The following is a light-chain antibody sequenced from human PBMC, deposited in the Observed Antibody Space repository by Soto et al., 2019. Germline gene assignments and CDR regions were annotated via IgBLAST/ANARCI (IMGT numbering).Light chain of an antibody. Sequence: QSALTQPASVSGSPGQSITISCTGTRRDVGGYNYVSWYQQYPGKSPKLLIYEVTHRPSGVPDRFSGSKSGNTASLTVSGLQAEDEADYYCSSYAGNNKLVFGGGTKLTVL. V-gene: IGLV2-8*01. J-gene: IGLJ2*01. CDR1: RRDVGGYNY. CDR3: SSYAGNNKLV. CDR2: EVT.